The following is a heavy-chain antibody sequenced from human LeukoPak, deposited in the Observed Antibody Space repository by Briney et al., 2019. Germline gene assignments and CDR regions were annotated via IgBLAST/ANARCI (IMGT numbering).Heavy chain of an antibody. J-gene: IGHJ4*02. CDR1: GGSISSSSYY. Sequence: PSETLSLTCTVSGGSISSSSYYWGWIRQPPGKGLEWTGSIYYSGSTYYNPSLKSRVTISVDTSKNQFSLKLSSVTAADTAVYYCARLVAAAGSDWGQGTLVTVSS. V-gene: IGHV4-39*01. CDR2: IYYSGST. CDR3: ARLVAAAGSD. D-gene: IGHD6-13*01.